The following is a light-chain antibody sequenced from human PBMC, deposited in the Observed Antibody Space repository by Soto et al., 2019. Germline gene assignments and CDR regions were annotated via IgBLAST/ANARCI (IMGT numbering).Light chain of an antibody. J-gene: IGKJ1*01. CDR1: ESIDNW. CDR2: AAS. CDR3: QQYHTDWT. Sequence: IPVTQSPSTLSASVGDAVTITCRASESIDNWLAWYQQKPGKAPKLLIFAASTLVRGVPSKFSGRGSGTEFTLTISSLQADDFATYYCQQYHTDWTFGQGTKVEIK. V-gene: IGKV1-5*01.